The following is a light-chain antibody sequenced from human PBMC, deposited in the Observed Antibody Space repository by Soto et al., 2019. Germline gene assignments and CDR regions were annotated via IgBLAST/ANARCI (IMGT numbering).Light chain of an antibody. Sequence: QSALTQPASVSGSPGQSITISCTGTSSDVGGYNYVSWYQQHPGKAPKLMIYEVSNRPSGVSNRFSGSKSGNTASLTISGPQAEDEADYYCSSYTSSSTPYVFGTGNKLTVL. V-gene: IGLV2-14*01. J-gene: IGLJ1*01. CDR2: EVS. CDR3: SSYTSSSTPYV. CDR1: SSDVGGYNY.